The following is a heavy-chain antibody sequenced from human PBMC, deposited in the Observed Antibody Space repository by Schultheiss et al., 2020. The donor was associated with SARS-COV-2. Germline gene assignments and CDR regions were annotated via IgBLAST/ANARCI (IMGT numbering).Heavy chain of an antibody. CDR1: GFTFSNYW. CDR3: AMRYFSDSSDYLLDAFDI. J-gene: IGHJ3*02. Sequence: GGSLRLSCAASGFTFSNYWMRWVRQAPGKGLEWVSAISGSGGATYYADSVKGRFTISRDNAKNSLYLQMNSLRDEDTAVYYCAMRYFSDSSDYLLDAFDIWGQGTMVTVSS. CDR2: ISGSGGAT. D-gene: IGHD3-22*01. V-gene: IGHV3-23*01.